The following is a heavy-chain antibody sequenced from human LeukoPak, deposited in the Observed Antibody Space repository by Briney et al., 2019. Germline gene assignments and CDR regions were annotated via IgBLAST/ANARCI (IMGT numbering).Heavy chain of an antibody. CDR2: IIPIFGTA. J-gene: IGHJ4*02. CDR1: GGTFSSYA. V-gene: IGHV1-69*13. D-gene: IGHD3-22*01. CDR3: ASTGGRGYYDSSGYLSLFDY. Sequence: SVKVSFKASGGTFSSYAISWVRQAPGQGLEWMGGIIPIFGTANYAQKFQGRVTITADESTSTAYMELSSLRSEDTAVYYCASTGGRGYYDSSGYLSLFDYWGQGTLVTVSS.